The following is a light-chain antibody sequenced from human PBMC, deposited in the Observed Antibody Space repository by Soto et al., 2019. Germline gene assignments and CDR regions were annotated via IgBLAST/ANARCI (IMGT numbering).Light chain of an antibody. J-gene: IGLJ2*01. CDR3: ALYVGGGIRV. Sequence: QTVVTQVPSFSVSPGGTVTLTFALTSGSVSTTYYPTWFLQTPGQAPRTLIYNTNSRSSGVPDRFSGSILGNKAALTITGAQADDDGDYYCALYVGGGIRVFGGGTKLT. CDR2: NTN. V-gene: IGLV8-61*01. CDR1: SGSVSTTYY.